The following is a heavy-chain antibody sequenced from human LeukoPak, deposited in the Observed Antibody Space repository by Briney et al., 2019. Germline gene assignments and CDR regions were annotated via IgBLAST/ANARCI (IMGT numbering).Heavy chain of an antibody. V-gene: IGHV4-38-2*01. CDR2: IYHSGST. CDR3: ARVYWGDFYYFDN. Sequence: PSETLSLTCAVSGFSISSGYYWGWIRQPPGKGLEWIGSIYHSGSTYYNPSLKSRVTISIDTSKNQFSLKLSSVTAADTAIYYCARVYWGDFYYFDNWGQGTLVTVSS. D-gene: IGHD1-26*01. J-gene: IGHJ4*02. CDR1: GFSISSGYY.